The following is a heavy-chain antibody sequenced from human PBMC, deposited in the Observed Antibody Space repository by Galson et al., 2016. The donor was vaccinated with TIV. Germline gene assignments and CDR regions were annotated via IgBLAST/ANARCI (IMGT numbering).Heavy chain of an antibody. V-gene: IGHV3-33*01. CDR1: GFTFGSYG. D-gene: IGHD3-10*01. CDR3: AREFRDYYFDY. CDR2: VWYDGTNI. J-gene: IGHJ4*02. Sequence: SLRLSCAASGFTFGSYGMHWVRLAPGKGLEWLAGVWYDGTNIPYAESVKGRFTISRANSKNTLYLQMNSLRAEDTALYNCAREFRDYYFDYWGQGTLVTVSS.